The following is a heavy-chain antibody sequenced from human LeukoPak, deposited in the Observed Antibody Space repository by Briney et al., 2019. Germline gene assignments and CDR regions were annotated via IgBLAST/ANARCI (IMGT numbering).Heavy chain of an antibody. CDR1: GYTFTNYG. CDR3: ARDHCSPGTCLGGH. Sequence: SVKVSCKASGYTFTNYGVSWVRQAPGQGLEWIGRIIPSLDVANYAQKFQGRVTLSVDRDTATTYMEVTSPRSEDTAIYYCARDHCSPGTCLGGHWGQGTLVTVSS. D-gene: IGHD2-15*01. V-gene: IGHV1-69*04. CDR2: IIPSLDVA. J-gene: IGHJ4*02.